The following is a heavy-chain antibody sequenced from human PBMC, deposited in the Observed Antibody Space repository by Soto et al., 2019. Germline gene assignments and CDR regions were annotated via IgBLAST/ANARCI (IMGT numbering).Heavy chain of an antibody. J-gene: IGHJ4*02. CDR1: GDSVSSNSAA. CDR2: TYYRSKWYS. D-gene: IGHD1-26*01. V-gene: IGHV6-1*01. Sequence: QTLSLTCVISGDSVSSNSAAWNWIRQSPSRGLEWLGRTYYRSKWYSDYVASVESRINVNPDTSKNHFSLQLNSVTPEDTAVYYCPRGEQYSGKIFDYWGQGTLVTVSS. CDR3: PRGEQYSGKIFDY.